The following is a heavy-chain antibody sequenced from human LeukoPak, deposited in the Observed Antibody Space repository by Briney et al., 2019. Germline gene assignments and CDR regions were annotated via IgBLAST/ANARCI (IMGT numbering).Heavy chain of an antibody. CDR2: ITPGGGT. Sequence: ASVKVSCKASGYTFTSYAMHWVRQAPGQGLEWMGWITPGGGTNFPQKFQGRVAITWDTSITTAYMDLSRLTSDDTAVYYCARELPTRDSSGWYPGAFDIWGQGTMVTVSS. V-gene: IGHV1-2*02. D-gene: IGHD6-19*01. J-gene: IGHJ3*02. CDR3: ARELPTRDSSGWYPGAFDI. CDR1: GYTFTSYA.